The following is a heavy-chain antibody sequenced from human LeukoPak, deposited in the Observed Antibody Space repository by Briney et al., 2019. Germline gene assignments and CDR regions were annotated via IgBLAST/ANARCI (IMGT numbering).Heavy chain of an antibody. D-gene: IGHD5-18*01. CDR2: INPSGGST. J-gene: IGHJ4*02. CDR1: GYTFTSYY. V-gene: IGHV1-46*01. CDR3: ARDKWDTAMDYYFDY. Sequence: GASVKVSCKASGYTFTSYYMHWVRQAPGQGLEWMGIINPSGGSTSYAQKFQGRVTMTRDMSTSTVYMELSSLRSEDTAVYYCARDKWDTAMDYYFDYWGQGTLVTVSS.